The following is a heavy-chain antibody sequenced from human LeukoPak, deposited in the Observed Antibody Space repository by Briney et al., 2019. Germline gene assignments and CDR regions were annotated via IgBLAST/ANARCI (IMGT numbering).Heavy chain of an antibody. J-gene: IGHJ5*02. CDR3: ARDSYVDSEAVRWFDP. Sequence: PGGSLRLSCAASGFTFSDYYMSWLRQAPGKGLEWVSVIYRSGPTYYADSVKGRFTISRDNSKNTLYLQMNSLRAEDTAVYYCARDSYVDSEAVRWFDPWGQGTLVTVSS. CDR1: GFTFSDYY. V-gene: IGHV3-66*01. D-gene: IGHD4-17*01. CDR2: IYRSGPT.